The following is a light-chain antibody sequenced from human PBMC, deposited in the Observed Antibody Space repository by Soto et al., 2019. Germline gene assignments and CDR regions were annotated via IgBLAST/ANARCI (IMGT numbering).Light chain of an antibody. Sequence: QPVLTQSPSASASLGASVKLTCTLSSGYSSYAIAWHQQQPEKGPRYLMKLNSDGSHSKGDGIPDRFSGSSSGAERYLTISSLQSEDEADYSCQTWGSGIWVFGGGTKLTVL. CDR2: LNSDGSH. J-gene: IGLJ3*02. V-gene: IGLV4-69*01. CDR3: QTWGSGIWV. CDR1: SGYSSYA.